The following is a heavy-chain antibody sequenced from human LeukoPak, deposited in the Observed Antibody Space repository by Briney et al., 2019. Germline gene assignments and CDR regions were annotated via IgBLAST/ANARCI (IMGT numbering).Heavy chain of an antibody. CDR3: ARGGSYFDC. CDR2: IFYSGST. J-gene: IGHJ4*02. V-gene: IGHV4-39*07. CDR1: GGSISTSNYY. D-gene: IGHD3-10*01. Sequence: SETLSLTCTVSGGSISTSNYYWGWIRQPPGKGLEWIGNIFYSGSTYYSPSLRSRVTISVDTSKDQFSLKLRSVTAADTAVYYCARGGSYFDCWGQGTLVTASS.